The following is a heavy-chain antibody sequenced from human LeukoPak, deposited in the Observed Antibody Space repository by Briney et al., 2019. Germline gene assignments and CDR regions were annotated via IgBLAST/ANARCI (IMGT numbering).Heavy chain of an antibody. D-gene: IGHD1-26*01. Sequence: SETLSLTCTVSGGSISSSSYYWGWIRQPPEKGLEWIGSIYYSGSTYYNPPLKSRVTISVDTSKNQFSLKLSSVTAADTAVYYRAREGWELTAGWFDPWGQGTLVTVSS. CDR1: GGSISSSSYY. J-gene: IGHJ5*02. CDR3: AREGWELTAGWFDP. V-gene: IGHV4-39*07. CDR2: IYYSGST.